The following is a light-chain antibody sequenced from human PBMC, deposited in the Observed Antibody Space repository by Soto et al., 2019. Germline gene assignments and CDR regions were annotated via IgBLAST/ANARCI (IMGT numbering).Light chain of an antibody. Sequence: DIQMTQSPSTLSASVGDRVTITCRASQSISSWLAWYQQKPGKAPKLLIYDASRLEMGVPSRFSGSGSGTEFTLTISSLQPDDFATYYCQQYNSYPWTFGQGTKVEIK. CDR2: DAS. CDR3: QQYNSYPWT. V-gene: IGKV1-5*01. CDR1: QSISSW. J-gene: IGKJ1*01.